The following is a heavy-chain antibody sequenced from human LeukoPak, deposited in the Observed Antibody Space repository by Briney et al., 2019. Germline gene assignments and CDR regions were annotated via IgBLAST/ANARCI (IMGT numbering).Heavy chain of an antibody. CDR3: ARVGSWYWFDP. Sequence: SETLSLTCTVSGGSINNYYWSWIRQPPGKGLGWIGYIYYSGSTNYNPSLRSRVTISVDTSKNQFSLKLNSVTAADTAVYYCARVGSWYWFDPWGQGTLVTVSS. V-gene: IGHV4-59*01. D-gene: IGHD6-13*01. J-gene: IGHJ5*02. CDR2: IYYSGST. CDR1: GGSINNYY.